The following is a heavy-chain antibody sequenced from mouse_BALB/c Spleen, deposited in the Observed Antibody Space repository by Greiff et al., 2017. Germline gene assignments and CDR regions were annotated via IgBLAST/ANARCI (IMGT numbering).Heavy chain of an antibody. J-gene: IGHJ2*01. D-gene: IGHD1-2*01. CDR2: IWTGGGT. Sequence: VKLVESGPGLVAPSQSLSITCTVSGFSLTSYDISWIRQPPGKGLEWLGVIWTGGGTNYNSAFMSRLSISKDNSKSQVFLKMNSLQTDDTAIYYCVGTTATYYFDYWGQGTTLTVSS. CDR1: GFSLTSYD. CDR3: VGTTATYYFDY. V-gene: IGHV2-9-2*01.